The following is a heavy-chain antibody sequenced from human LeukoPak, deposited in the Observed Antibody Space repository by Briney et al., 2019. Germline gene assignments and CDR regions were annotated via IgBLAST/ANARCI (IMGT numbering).Heavy chain of an antibody. Sequence: SETLSLTCAVYGGSFSGYCWSWIRQPPGKGLEWIGEINHSGSTNYNPSLKSRVTISVDKSKNQFSLKLSSVTAADTAVYYCARKNYYDSSGYSPDAFDIWGQGTMVTVSS. V-gene: IGHV4-34*01. J-gene: IGHJ3*02. CDR2: INHSGST. D-gene: IGHD3-22*01. CDR1: GGSFSGYC. CDR3: ARKNYYDSSGYSPDAFDI.